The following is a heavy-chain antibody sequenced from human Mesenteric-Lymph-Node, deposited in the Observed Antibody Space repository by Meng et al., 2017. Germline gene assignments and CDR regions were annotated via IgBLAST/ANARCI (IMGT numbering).Heavy chain of an antibody. D-gene: IGHD3-10*01. V-gene: IGHV4-30-2*01. J-gene: IGHJ5*02. CDR2: IYHGVNI. CDR1: GDSITSSDYS. CDR3: GRDTRRGGGWFDP. Sequence: DSGSGLLRPPQTLSLTCAVTGDSITSSDYSWTWIRQPPGKGLEWIGYIYHGVNIYYTPSLRSRVTISVDKSRNQFSLKLTSVSAADTAVYYCGRDTRRGGGWFDPWGQGTLVTVSS.